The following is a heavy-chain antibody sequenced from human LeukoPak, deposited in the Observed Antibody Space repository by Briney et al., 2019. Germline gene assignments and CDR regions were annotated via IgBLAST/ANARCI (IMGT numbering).Heavy chain of an antibody. V-gene: IGHV3-23*01. Sequence: GASLRLSRAASGFIFRNYAMSWVRQAPGTGLEWVSAITGSGDTTYYADSVKGRFTISRDNSKNTLYVEMNTLRAEDTAVYYCAKWGDYDILTGYYVSDFWGQGTLVTVSS. CDR3: AKWGDYDILTGYYVSDF. J-gene: IGHJ4*02. CDR2: ITGSGDTT. CDR1: GFIFRNYA. D-gene: IGHD3-9*01.